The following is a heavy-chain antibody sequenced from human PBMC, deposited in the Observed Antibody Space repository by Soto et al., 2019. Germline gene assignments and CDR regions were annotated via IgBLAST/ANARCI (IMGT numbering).Heavy chain of an antibody. Sequence: GGSLRLSCAASGFTVSSNYMSWVRQAPGKGLEWVSVIYSGGSTYYADSVKGRFTISRDNSKNTLYLQMNSLRAEDTAVYYCARDVGIRQLVSFGYYYYYMDVWGKGTTVTVSS. CDR3: ARDVGIRQLVSFGYYYYYMDV. J-gene: IGHJ6*03. CDR2: IYSGGST. D-gene: IGHD6-6*01. V-gene: IGHV3-66*01. CDR1: GFTVSSNY.